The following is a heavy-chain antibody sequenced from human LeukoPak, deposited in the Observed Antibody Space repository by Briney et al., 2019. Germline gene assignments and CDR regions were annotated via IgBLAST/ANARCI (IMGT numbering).Heavy chain of an antibody. CDR3: VRGVGSSNFDY. J-gene: IGHJ4*02. CDR2: ISSSSSYI. CDR1: GFTFSSYS. Sequence: GGSLRLSCAASGFTFSSYSMNWVRQAPGKGLEWVSSISSSSSYIYYADSVKGRFTISRDNAKSSLYLQMNSLRAEDTAVYYCVRGVGSSNFDYWGQGTLVTVSS. V-gene: IGHV3-21*01. D-gene: IGHD1-26*01.